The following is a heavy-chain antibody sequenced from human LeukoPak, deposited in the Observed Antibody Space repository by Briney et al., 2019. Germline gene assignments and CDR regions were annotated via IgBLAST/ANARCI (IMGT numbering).Heavy chain of an antibody. J-gene: IGHJ4*02. CDR3: TTDLASRANSGSYFDY. D-gene: IGHD1-26*01. CDR1: GFTFSNAG. Sequence: PGGSLRLSCAASGFTFSNAGMSWVRQAPGKGLEYIGRIRSKTDGGTTDYNAPVKGRFSISRDDSRKSLYLQVHSLKTEVTGVYYCTTDLASRANSGSYFDYWGQGTLVTVSS. CDR2: IRSKTDGGTT. V-gene: IGHV3-15*01.